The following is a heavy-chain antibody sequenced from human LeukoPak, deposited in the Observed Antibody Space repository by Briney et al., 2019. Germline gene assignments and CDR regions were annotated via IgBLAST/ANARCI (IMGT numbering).Heavy chain of an antibody. J-gene: IGHJ4*02. Sequence: PGGSLRLSCTPSGFTFGSYEMHWVRQAPGKGLQWVSYITSSGRTIYYANSVKGRFTISRDNAKNSLYLQMRSLRAEDTAVYYCVREGAYCSGASCYFDYWGQGTLVTVSS. V-gene: IGHV3-48*03. CDR2: ITSSGRTI. CDR1: GFTFGSYE. D-gene: IGHD2-15*01. CDR3: VREGAYCSGASCYFDY.